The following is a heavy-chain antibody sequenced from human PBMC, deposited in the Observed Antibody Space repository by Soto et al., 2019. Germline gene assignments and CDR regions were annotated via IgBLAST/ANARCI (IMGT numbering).Heavy chain of an antibody. CDR3: VKEGSGWYSRGSFDF. Sequence: EVQLLESGGGLVQPGGSLRLSCAASGLTFSNYAMNWVRQAPGKELEWVSVISGSGGSASYADSVKGRFTISRDNSKNTMYLQMNSLRDEDTATYYCVKEGSGWYSRGSFDFWGRGTMVTVSS. CDR2: ISGSGGSA. CDR1: GLTFSNYA. D-gene: IGHD6-19*01. V-gene: IGHV3-23*01. J-gene: IGHJ3*01.